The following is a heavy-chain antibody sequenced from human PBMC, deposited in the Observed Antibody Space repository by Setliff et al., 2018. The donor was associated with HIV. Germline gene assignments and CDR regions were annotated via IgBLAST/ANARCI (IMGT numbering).Heavy chain of an antibody. Sequence: GESLKISCKGSGYTFTSYWIGWVRQMPGKGLEWMGIIYPGDSDTRYSPSFQGQVTISADKSISTAYLQMHSLRPDDTAFYYCVKTTGSVLGTYYFDLWGQGTLVTVSS. J-gene: IGHJ4*02. CDR2: IYPGDSDT. CDR1: GYTFTSYW. V-gene: IGHV5-51*01. D-gene: IGHD3-16*01. CDR3: VKTTGSVLGTYYFDL.